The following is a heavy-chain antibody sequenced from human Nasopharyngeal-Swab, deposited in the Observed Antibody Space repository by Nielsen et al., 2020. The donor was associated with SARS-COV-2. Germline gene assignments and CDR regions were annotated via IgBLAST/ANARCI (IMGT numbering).Heavy chain of an antibody. CDR3: ARDQGIAVPIGWFDP. J-gene: IGHJ5*02. CDR2: IYHSGRT. D-gene: IGHD6-19*01. V-gene: IGHV4-38-2*02. Sequence: WIHQPPGKGLEWIGSIYHSGRTNYNPPLKRRVSISVDTSKNQVSLKLNSVTAADSAVYYCARDQGIAVPIGWFDPWGQGTLVTVSS.